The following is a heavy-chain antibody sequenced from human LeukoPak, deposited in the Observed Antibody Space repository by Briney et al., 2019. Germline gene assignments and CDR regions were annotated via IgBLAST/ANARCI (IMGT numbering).Heavy chain of an antibody. D-gene: IGHD4-23*01. J-gene: IGHJ4*02. CDR1: GFTFSSYS. V-gene: IGHV3-21*01. Sequence: GGSLRVSCAASGFTFSSYSMNWVRQAPGKGLEWVSSIISSSSYIYYADSVKGRFTISRDNAKNSLYLQMNSLIAEDTAVYYCASDLYGGNPRGFDYWGQGTLVTVSS. CDR2: IISSSSYI. CDR3: ASDLYGGNPRGFDY.